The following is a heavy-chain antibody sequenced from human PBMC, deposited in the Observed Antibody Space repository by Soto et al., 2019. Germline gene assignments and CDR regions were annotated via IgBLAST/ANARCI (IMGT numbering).Heavy chain of an antibody. D-gene: IGHD3-10*01. Sequence: GGSLRLSCAVSGFPFSSYGMHWVRQAPGKGLEWVSRMNEDGGTTDYADSVKGRFTISRDNAKNTLYLQMNSLRVEDTAVYYCASDLSGRADVWGQGTTVTVSS. CDR3: ASDLSGRADV. J-gene: IGHJ6*02. CDR1: GFPFSSYG. CDR2: MNEDGGTT. V-gene: IGHV3-74*01.